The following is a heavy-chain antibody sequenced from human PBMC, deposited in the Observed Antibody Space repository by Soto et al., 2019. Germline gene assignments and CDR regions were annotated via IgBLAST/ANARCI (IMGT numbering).Heavy chain of an antibody. V-gene: IGHV3-7*05. D-gene: IGHD2-2*03. CDR2: IKDDGGDE. CDR1: GFTFSPYW. CDR3: AGGNGWISDT. J-gene: IGHJ5*02. Sequence: EVQLVESGGGLVQPGGSLRLSCAASGFTFSPYWMSWVRQAPGKGLEWVAIIKDDGGDELYLEAVRGRFTISRDNAKKSLYLAMDSLRVEDTAVYYCAGGNGWISDTWGQGTLVTVSS.